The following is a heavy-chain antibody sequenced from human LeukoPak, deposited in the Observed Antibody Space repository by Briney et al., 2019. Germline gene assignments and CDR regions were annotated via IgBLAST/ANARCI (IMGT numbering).Heavy chain of an antibody. CDR3: ARPPFSYYGSGGYFDY. CDR1: GVSFSGYY. V-gene: IGHV4-34*01. Sequence: SETLSLTCAVYGVSFSGYYWSWIRQPPGKGLEWIGEINHSGSTNYNPSLKSRVTISVDTSKNQFSLKLSSVTAADTAVYYCARPPFSYYGSGGYFDYWGQGTLVTVSS. D-gene: IGHD3-10*01. CDR2: INHSGST. J-gene: IGHJ4*02.